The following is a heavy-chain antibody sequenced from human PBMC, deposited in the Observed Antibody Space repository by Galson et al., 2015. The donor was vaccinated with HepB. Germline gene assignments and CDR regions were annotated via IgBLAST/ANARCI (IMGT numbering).Heavy chain of an antibody. CDR1: GFTFSSYT. D-gene: IGHD1-26*01. V-gene: IGHV3-48*04. Sequence: SLRLSCAASGFTFSSYTMNWVRQAPGKGLEWISYISTTSDNKFSADSVKGRFIISRDNAKNLLYLQMNSLRAEDTAVYYCTRIALSGSYWYFDYWGQGSLVTVS. CDR2: ISTTSDNK. J-gene: IGHJ4*02. CDR3: TRIALSGSYWYFDY.